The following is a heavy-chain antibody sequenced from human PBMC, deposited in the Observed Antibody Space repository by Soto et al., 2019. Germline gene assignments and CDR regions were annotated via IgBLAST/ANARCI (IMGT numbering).Heavy chain of an antibody. CDR3: ARGHGDGYFDL. J-gene: IGHJ2*01. CDR2: IIPILGIA. Sequence: QVQLVQSGAEVKKPGSSVKVSCKASGGTFSSYTISWVRQAPGQGLEWMGRIIPILGIANYAQKFQGRVTITADKSTSTAYMELSSLRSEDTAVYYCARGHGDGYFDLWGRGTLVTVSS. V-gene: IGHV1-69*02. D-gene: IGHD4-17*01. CDR1: GGTFSSYT.